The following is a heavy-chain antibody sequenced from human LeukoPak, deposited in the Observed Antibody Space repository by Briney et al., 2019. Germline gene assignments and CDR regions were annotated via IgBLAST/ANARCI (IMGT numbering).Heavy chain of an antibody. V-gene: IGHV4-34*01. D-gene: IGHD1-26*01. J-gene: IGHJ4*02. CDR1: GGSFSGYY. CDR3: ARTSGSYYGTYFDY. Sequence: SETLSLTCAVYGGSFSGYYWSWIRQPPGKGLEWIGEINHSGSTNYNPSLKSRVTISVDTSKNQFSLKLSCVTAADTAVYYCARTSGSYYGTYFDYWGQGTLVTVSS. CDR2: INHSGST.